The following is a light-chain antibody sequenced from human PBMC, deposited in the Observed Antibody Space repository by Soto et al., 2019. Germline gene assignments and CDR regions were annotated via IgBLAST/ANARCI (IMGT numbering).Light chain of an antibody. CDR2: GAS. Sequence: EIVLTQSPGTLSLSPGERGTLSCRASESVYSNYLAWYQKKAGQAPRLLIHGASIRATGIPDRFSGSGSATDFTLTISSLEPEDFTVYYCQQYGRSPITFGQGTRLEIK. CDR1: ESVYSNY. CDR3: QQYGRSPIT. V-gene: IGKV3-20*01. J-gene: IGKJ5*01.